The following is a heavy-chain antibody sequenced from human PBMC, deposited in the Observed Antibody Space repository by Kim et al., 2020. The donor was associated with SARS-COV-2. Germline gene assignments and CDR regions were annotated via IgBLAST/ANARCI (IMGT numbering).Heavy chain of an antibody. CDR3: ERDAVDTAMVDY. V-gene: IGHV3-21*01. Sequence: YYADSVKGRFTISRDNAKNSLYLQRNSLRAEDTAVYYCERDAVDTAMVDYWGQGTLVTVSS. D-gene: IGHD5-18*01. J-gene: IGHJ4*02.